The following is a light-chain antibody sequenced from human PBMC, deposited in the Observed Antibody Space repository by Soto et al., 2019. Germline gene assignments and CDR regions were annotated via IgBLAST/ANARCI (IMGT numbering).Light chain of an antibody. J-gene: IGLJ3*02. CDR1: SSNIGAGYD. CDR3: QSYDSSLSPSWV. Sequence: QAVVTQPPSVSGAPGQRVTISCTGSSSNIGAGYDVHWYQQLPGTAPKLLIYGNSNRPSGVPDRFSGSKSGTSASLAITGLQAEDEADYYCQSYDSSLSPSWVFGGGTKVTVL. V-gene: IGLV1-40*01. CDR2: GNS.